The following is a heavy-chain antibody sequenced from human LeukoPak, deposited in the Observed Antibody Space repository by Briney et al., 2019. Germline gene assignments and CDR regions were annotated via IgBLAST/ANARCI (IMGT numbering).Heavy chain of an antibody. V-gene: IGHV3-21*01. J-gene: IGHJ4*02. CDR2: ISSSSSYI. CDR3: ARDSGSYHLDY. D-gene: IGHD1-26*01. Sequence: GGSLRLSCAASGFAFSSYSMNWVRQAPGKGLEWVSSISSSSSYIYYADSVKGRFTISRDNAKNSLYLQMNSLRAEDTAVYYCARDSGSYHLDYWGQGTLVTVSS. CDR1: GFAFSSYS.